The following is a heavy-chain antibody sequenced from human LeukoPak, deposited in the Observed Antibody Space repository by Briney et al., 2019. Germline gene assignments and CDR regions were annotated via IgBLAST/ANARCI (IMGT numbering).Heavy chain of an antibody. J-gene: IGHJ4*02. CDR3: ARAPLTYYYDSSGYFPFDY. CDR1: GYTFTSYA. Sequence: GASVKVSCKASGYTFTSYAMNWVRQAPGQGLEWMGWINTNTGNPTYAQGFTGRFVFSLDTSVSTAYLQISSLKAEDTAVYYCARAPLTYYYDSSGYFPFDYWDQGTLVTVSS. CDR2: INTNTGNP. V-gene: IGHV7-4-1*02. D-gene: IGHD3-22*01.